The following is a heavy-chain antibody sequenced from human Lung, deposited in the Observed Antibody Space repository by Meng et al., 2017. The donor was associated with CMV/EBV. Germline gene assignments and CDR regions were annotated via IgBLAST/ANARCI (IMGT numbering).Heavy chain of an antibody. CDR3: AGIGVQALGITGTLDYYYYYGMDV. Sequence: GESLKISRKGSGYSFTSYWIGWVRQMPGKGLDWMGIIYPGDSDTRDSPSFQGQVTISADKSISTAYLQWSSLKASDTAMYYCAGIGVQALGITGTLDYYYYYGMDVWGQGXTVTVSS. CDR1: GYSFTSYW. CDR2: IYPGDSDT. J-gene: IGHJ6*02. D-gene: IGHD1-7*01. V-gene: IGHV5-51*01.